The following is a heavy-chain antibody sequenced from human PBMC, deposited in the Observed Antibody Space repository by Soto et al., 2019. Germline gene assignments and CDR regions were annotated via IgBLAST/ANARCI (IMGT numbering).Heavy chain of an antibody. Sequence: SETLSLTCGVYGGSFRNYYWIWVRQPPGKGLEWIGEVNQSGEATYNPSLQSRITISLDTSNNQFSLPMTSVTAADTAMYFCTRAERFRRSWCDPRGQGTQVTVS. CDR2: VNQSGEA. CDR3: TRAERFRRSWCDP. V-gene: IGHV4-34*01. J-gene: IGHJ5*02. D-gene: IGHD3-10*01. CDR1: GGSFRNYY.